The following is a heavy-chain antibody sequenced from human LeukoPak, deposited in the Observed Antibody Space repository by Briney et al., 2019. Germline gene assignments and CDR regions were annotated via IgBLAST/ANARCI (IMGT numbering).Heavy chain of an antibody. Sequence: ASVKVSCKASGYTFTSYDINWVRQATGQGLEWMGWMNPNSGNTGYAQKFQGRVTMTRNTSISTAYMELSSLRSEDTAVYYCARGRSNYGYYYYYMDVWGKGTTVTVSS. CDR1: GYTFTSYD. V-gene: IGHV1-8*01. J-gene: IGHJ6*03. CDR2: MNPNSGNT. D-gene: IGHD4-11*01. CDR3: ARGRSNYGYYYYYMDV.